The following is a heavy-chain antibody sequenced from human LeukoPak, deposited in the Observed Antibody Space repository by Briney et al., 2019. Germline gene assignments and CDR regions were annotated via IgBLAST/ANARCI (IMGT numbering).Heavy chain of an antibody. CDR3: ARDHSSSWTDAFDI. D-gene: IGHD6-13*01. CDR1: GYTFNSYD. J-gene: IGHJ3*02. Sequence: ASVKVSCKASGYTFNSYDINWVRQATGQGLEWMGRMNPNTGNTGYGERFQGRVTMTRNTSISTAYMELSSLRSEDTAVYYCARDHSSSWTDAFDIWGQGTMVTVSS. V-gene: IGHV1-8*01. CDR2: MNPNTGNT.